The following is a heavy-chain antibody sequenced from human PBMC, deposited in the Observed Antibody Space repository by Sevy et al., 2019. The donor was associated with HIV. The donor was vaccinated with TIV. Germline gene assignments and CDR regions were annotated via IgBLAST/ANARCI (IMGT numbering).Heavy chain of an antibody. D-gene: IGHD3-3*01. V-gene: IGHV3-64D*06. J-gene: IGHJ6*02. Sequence: GGSLRLSCSGSGFSFSNSAMNWVRQTPGKGLKYVSAISSDGVSTYYTDSVRGRFTISRDNSKNTLYLQMSSLRVEDTALYYCVKDPDYNFWRGDYGMDVWGQGTAVRVSS. CDR2: ISSDGVST. CDR3: VKDPDYNFWRGDYGMDV. CDR1: GFSFSNSA.